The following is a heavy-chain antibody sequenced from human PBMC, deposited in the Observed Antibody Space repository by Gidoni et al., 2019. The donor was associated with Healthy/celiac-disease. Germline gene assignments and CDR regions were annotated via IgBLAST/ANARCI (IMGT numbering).Heavy chain of an antibody. J-gene: IGHJ6*02. CDR3: ARDQMREAGPYHYYYYGMDV. D-gene: IGHD6-13*01. CDR2: IYYSGST. Sequence: QVQLQESGPGLVKPSETLSLTCTVSGGSISSYYWSWIRQPPGKGLEWIGYIYYSGSTNYNPSLKSRVTISVDTSKNQFSLKLSSVTAADTAVYYCARDQMREAGPYHYYYYGMDVWGQGTTVTVSS. CDR1: GGSISSYY. V-gene: IGHV4-59*01.